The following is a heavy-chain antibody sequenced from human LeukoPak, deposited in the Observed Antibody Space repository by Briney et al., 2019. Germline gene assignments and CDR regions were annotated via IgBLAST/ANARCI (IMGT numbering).Heavy chain of an antibody. CDR2: IKQDGSEK. D-gene: IGHD4-17*01. CDR3: ARGGLRGAFDI. Sequence: GGSLRLSCAASGITFSSYWMSWVRQAPGKGLEWVANIKQDGSEKYYVDSVKGRFTISRDNAKNSLYLQMNSLRAEDTAVYYCARGGLRGAFDIWGQGTMVTVSS. J-gene: IGHJ3*02. V-gene: IGHV3-7*01. CDR1: GITFSSYW.